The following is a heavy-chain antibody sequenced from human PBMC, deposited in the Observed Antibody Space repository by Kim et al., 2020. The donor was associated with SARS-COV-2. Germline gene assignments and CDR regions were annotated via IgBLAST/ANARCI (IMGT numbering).Heavy chain of an antibody. V-gene: IGHV6-1*01. J-gene: IGHJ6*02. D-gene: IGHD6-13*01. CDR1: GDSVSSNSAA. CDR2: TYYRSKWYN. Sequence: SQTLSLTCAISGDSVSSNSAAWNWIRQSPSRGLEWLGRTYYRSKWYNDYAVSVKSRITINPDTSKNQFSLQLNSVTPEDTAVYYCARIGPSIAAAGTGGYYYYYGMDVWGQGTTVTVSS. CDR3: ARIGPSIAAAGTGGYYYYYGMDV.